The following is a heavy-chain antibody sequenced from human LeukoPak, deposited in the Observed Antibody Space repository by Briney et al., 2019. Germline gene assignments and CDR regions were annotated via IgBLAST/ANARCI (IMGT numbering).Heavy chain of an antibody. CDR1: GGSISSYY. V-gene: IGHV4-4*07. CDR2: IYTSGST. Sequence: SETLSLTCNVSGGSISSYYWRWIRQPAGKGLEWIGRIYTSGSTNYNPSLKSQVTMSVDTSKNEFSLKLSSVTAPDTAVYYCARDSSSSAKGMDVWGQGTTVTVSS. J-gene: IGHJ6*02. CDR3: ARDSSSSAKGMDV. D-gene: IGHD6-6*01.